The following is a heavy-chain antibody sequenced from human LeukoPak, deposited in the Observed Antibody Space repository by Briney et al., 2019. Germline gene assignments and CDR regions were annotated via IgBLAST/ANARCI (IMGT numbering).Heavy chain of an antibody. CDR2: INPSGGST. D-gene: IGHD6-6*01. J-gene: IGHJ6*03. Sequence: ASVKVSCKASGYTLTSNYMHWVRQAPGQGLEWMGIINPSGGSTSYAQKFQGRVTMTRDTSTSTVYMELSSLRSEDTAVYYCARDCSSEGPNYYYMDVWGKGTTVTVSS. V-gene: IGHV1-46*01. CDR3: ARDCSSEGPNYYYMDV. CDR1: GYTLTSNY.